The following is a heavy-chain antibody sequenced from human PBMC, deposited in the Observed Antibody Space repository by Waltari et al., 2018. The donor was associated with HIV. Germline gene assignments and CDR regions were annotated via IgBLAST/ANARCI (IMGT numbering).Heavy chain of an antibody. CDR1: GGSISSSSYY. J-gene: IGHJ5*02. CDR2: IYYIGNT. D-gene: IGHD2-2*01. Sequence: QLQLQESGPGLVKPSETLSLTCTVSGGSISSSSYYWGWIRQPPGKGLEWIGSIYYIGNTYSNPPLKRRVTISVDTSKNQFSLKLSSVTAADTAVYYCALIVVVPAAKLNWFDPWGQGTLVTVSS. CDR3: ALIVVVPAAKLNWFDP. V-gene: IGHV4-39*01.